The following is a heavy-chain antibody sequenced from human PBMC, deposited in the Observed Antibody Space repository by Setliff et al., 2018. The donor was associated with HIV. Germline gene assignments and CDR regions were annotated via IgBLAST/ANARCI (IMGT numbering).Heavy chain of an antibody. V-gene: IGHV1-2*06. Sequence: ASVKVSCKTFGYSFTAYQMHWLRQAPGQGLEWMGRINRDNGGIDYAQKFQGRVTVTRDTPINTAYMELSSLRYDDTAIYYCARSPGPYSGTTDYWGQGTLVTVSS. D-gene: IGHD1-26*01. CDR1: GYSFTAYQ. J-gene: IGHJ4*02. CDR3: ARSPGPYSGTTDY. CDR2: INRDNGGI.